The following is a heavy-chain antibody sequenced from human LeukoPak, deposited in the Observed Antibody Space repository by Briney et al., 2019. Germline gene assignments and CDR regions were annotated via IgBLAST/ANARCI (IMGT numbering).Heavy chain of an antibody. CDR2: TYYRSKWYN. J-gene: IGHJ4*02. D-gene: IGHD6-19*01. CDR3: ARDSITMAGTGFDY. CDR1: GDSVSSNSAA. V-gene: IGHV6-1*01. Sequence: SQTLSLTCVISGDSVSSNSAAWNWIRQSPSRGLEWLGRTYYRSKWYNDYAVSVKSRIAINSDTSKNQFSLQLNSVTPEDTAVYYCARDSITMAGTGFDYWGQGTLVTVSS.